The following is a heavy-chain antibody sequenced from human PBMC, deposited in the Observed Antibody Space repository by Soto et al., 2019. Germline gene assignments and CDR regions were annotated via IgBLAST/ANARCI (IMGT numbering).Heavy chain of an antibody. CDR2: IYSRGDT. J-gene: IGHJ6*02. D-gene: IGHD2-21*01. CDR3: AGIGEDVYYGMDV. V-gene: IGHV4-4*07. CDR1: GGSMRSYY. Sequence: SETLSLTCSVSGGSMRSYYWNWLRQPAGKGLEWIGRIYSRGDTNYNPSVKSRVTMSVDTSKNEFSLRLNSVTAADTAVYYCAGIGEDVYYGMDVWGQGTTVTVS.